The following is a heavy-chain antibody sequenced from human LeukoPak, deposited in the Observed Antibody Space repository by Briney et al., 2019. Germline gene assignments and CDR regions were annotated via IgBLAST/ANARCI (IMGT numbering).Heavy chain of an antibody. Sequence: PSETLSLPCAVSGYPLSSGYYRGWIRQPPGKGLEWIGSFYHSGSTYYNPPLKSRVTIPVDTSKNQFSLKLSSVTAADTAVYYCARQKNDYITMIVVDSYNWFDPWGQGTLVTVSS. CDR2: FYHSGST. CDR1: GYPLSSGYY. V-gene: IGHV4-38-2*01. D-gene: IGHD3-22*01. J-gene: IGHJ5*02. CDR3: ARQKNDYITMIVVDSYNWFDP.